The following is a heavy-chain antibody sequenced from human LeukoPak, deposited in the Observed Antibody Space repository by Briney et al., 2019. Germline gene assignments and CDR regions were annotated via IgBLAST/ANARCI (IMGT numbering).Heavy chain of an antibody. D-gene: IGHD6-19*01. CDR3: ARAVAGLYFDY. V-gene: IGHV3-53*01. CDR2: LYSDGKT. J-gene: IGHJ4*02. CDR1: GFIVSRND. Sequence: GGSLRLSCAVSGFIVSRNDMTWVRQALGKGLEWVSLLYSDGKTFYADSVKGRFTISRDNSKNTLNLQMNSLRADDTAVYYCARAVAGLYFDYWGQGTLVTVSS.